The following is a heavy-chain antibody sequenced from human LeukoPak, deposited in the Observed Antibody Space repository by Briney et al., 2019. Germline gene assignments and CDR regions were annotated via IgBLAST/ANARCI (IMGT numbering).Heavy chain of an antibody. Sequence: GGSLRLSCAASAFTFSDYSMNWVRQAPGKGLEWISYISGRRSTIYYADSVRGRFTISRDNAKNPMYLQMNSLRAEDTAVYYCARDRLTSGSYFFDYWGQGTLVTVSS. J-gene: IGHJ4*02. CDR3: ARDRLTSGSYFFDY. V-gene: IGHV3-48*01. CDR1: AFTFSDYS. CDR2: ISGRRSTI. D-gene: IGHD1-26*01.